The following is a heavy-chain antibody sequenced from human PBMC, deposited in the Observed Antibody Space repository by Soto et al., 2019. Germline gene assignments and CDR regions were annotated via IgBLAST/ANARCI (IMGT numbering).Heavy chain of an antibody. Sequence: PGGSLRLSCAASGFTFSNYGMHWVRQAPGKGLEWVARIWHDGSNQFYADSVKGRFTISRDISKNTLYLQMNTLRAEDTAVYFCARDLSGTLDYWGQGTLVTVSS. CDR1: GFTFSNYG. CDR2: IWHDGSNQ. J-gene: IGHJ4*02. V-gene: IGHV3-33*01. CDR3: ARDLSGTLDY. D-gene: IGHD1-1*01.